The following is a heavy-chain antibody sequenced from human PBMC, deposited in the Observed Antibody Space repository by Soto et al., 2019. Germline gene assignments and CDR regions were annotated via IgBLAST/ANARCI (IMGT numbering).Heavy chain of an antibody. Sequence: EVQLVESGGGLVKPGGSLRLSCAASGFTFSNAWMSWVRQAPGKGLEWVGRIKRKTDGGTTDYAAPVKGRFTISRDDSTNTLYLQMNSLKSEDTAVYYCTTGLYGSGSSGGMDVWGQGTTVTVSS. CDR2: IKRKTDGGTT. D-gene: IGHD3-10*01. CDR1: GFTFSNAW. J-gene: IGHJ6*02. V-gene: IGHV3-15*01. CDR3: TTGLYGSGSSGGMDV.